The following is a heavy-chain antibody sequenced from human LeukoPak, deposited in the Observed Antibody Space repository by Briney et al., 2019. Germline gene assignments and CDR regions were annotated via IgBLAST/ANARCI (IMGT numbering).Heavy chain of an antibody. CDR2: IYYSGTT. CDR1: DGSISSGYYY. D-gene: IGHD3-10*01. V-gene: IGHV4-39*01. CDR3: ARQPKSCAPGIFITGKACWFDT. J-gene: IGHJ5*02. Sequence: PSETLSLTCSVSDGSISSGYYYWAWIRQPPGNGPEWIGSIYYSGTTYPNPSLKSRVTISVDTSKNQFSLKLSSVTAADTAVYYCARQPKSCAPGIFITGKACWFDTWGQGTLVTVSP.